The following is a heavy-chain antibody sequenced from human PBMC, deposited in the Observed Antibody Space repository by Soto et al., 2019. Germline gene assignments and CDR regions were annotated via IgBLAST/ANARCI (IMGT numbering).Heavy chain of an antibody. V-gene: IGHV3-73*01. Sequence: EVQLVESGGGLVQPGGSLKLSCAASGFTFSGSAMHWVRQASGKGLEWVGRIRSKANSYATAYAASVKGRFTISRDDSNHTAYLQMNSLKTDDTAVYYCTSLSTPKDWDWFAPWGQGTLVTVSS. D-gene: IGHD2-15*01. CDR3: TSLSTPKDWDWFAP. CDR1: GFTFSGSA. J-gene: IGHJ5*02. CDR2: IRSKANSYAT.